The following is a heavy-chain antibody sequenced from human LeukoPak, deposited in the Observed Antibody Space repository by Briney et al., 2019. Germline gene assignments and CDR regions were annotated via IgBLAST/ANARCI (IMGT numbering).Heavy chain of an antibody. CDR1: GGSISSSSYY. V-gene: IGHV4-39*07. CDR2: IYYSGST. J-gene: IGHJ5*02. Sequence: SETLSLTCTVSGGSISSSSYYWGWIRQPPGKGLEWIGSIYYSGSTYYNPSLKSRVTISVDTSKNQFSLKLSSVTAADTAVYYCARGRWSGLNWFDPWGQGTLVTVSS. CDR3: ARGRWSGLNWFDP. D-gene: IGHD3-3*01.